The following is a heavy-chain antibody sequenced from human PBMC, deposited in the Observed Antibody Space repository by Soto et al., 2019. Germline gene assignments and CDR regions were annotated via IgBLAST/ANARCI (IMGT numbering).Heavy chain of an antibody. CDR1: GYTFTGHY. Sequence: GASVKVSCKTSGYTFTGHYIHWVRQAPQQGPEWMGEIGPESGATRYAQKSRGRVTMTMDTSITTVYMELKNLSPDDTAVYYCGRGRSGQIVVFYWGQGTPVTVSS. D-gene: IGHD1-26*01. CDR2: IGPESGAT. J-gene: IGHJ4*02. CDR3: GRGRSGQIVVFY. V-gene: IGHV1-2*02.